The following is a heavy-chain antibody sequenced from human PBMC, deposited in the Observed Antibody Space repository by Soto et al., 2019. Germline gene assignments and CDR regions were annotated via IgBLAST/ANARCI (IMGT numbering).Heavy chain of an antibody. CDR3: ARASVVVTAIPNWFDP. CDR2: IYTSGST. Sequence: QVQLQESGPGLVKPSETLSLTCTVSGGSISSYYWSWIRQPAGKGLEWIGRIYTSGSTNYNPSLKSRVTMSVDTSKNQFSLKLSSVTAADTAVYYCARASVVVTAIPNWFDPWGQGTLVTVSS. J-gene: IGHJ5*02. D-gene: IGHD2-21*02. V-gene: IGHV4-4*07. CDR1: GGSISSYY.